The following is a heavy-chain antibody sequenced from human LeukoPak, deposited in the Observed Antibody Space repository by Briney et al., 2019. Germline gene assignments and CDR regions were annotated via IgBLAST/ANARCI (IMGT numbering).Heavy chain of an antibody. J-gene: IGHJ3*02. CDR1: GGSISSYY. CDR3: AGSLVVVSDAFDI. D-gene: IGHD3-22*01. V-gene: IGHV4-59*01. CDR2: IYYSGST. Sequence: SETLSLTCTVSGGSISSYYWSWIRQPPGKGLEWIGYIYYSGSTNYNPSLKSRVTISVDTSKNQCSLKLSSVTAADTAVYYCAGSLVVVSDAFDIWGQGTMVTVSS.